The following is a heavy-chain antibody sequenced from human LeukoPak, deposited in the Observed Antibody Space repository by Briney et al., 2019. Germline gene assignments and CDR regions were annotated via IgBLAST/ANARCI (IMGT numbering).Heavy chain of an antibody. D-gene: IGHD3-16*01. CDR2: INSDGSST. CDR1: GFTFDDYA. J-gene: IGHJ5*02. CDR3: ARDPGGSWFDP. V-gene: IGHV3-74*01. Sequence: AGGSLRLSCAASGFTFDDYAMHWVRQAPGKGLVWVSRINSDGSSTSYADSVKGRFTISRDNAKNTLYLQMNSLRAEDTAVYYCARDPGGSWFDPWGQGTLVTVSS.